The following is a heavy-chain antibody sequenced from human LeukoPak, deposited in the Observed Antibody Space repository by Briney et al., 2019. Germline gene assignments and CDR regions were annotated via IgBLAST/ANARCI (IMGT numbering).Heavy chain of an antibody. CDR2: INPSGGST. V-gene: IGHV1-46*01. J-gene: IGHJ4*02. Sequence: ASVKVSCKASGYTFTSYYTHWVRQAPGQGLEWMGIINPSGGSTSYAQKFQGRVTMTRDTSKNQFSLKLSSVSAADTAVYYCARRSGSGYYYFDYWGQGTLVTVSS. D-gene: IGHD3-3*01. CDR3: ARRSGSGYYYFDY. CDR1: GYTFTSYY.